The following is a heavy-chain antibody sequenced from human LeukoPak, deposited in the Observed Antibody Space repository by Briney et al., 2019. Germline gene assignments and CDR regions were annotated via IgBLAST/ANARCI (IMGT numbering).Heavy chain of an antibody. CDR1: GYTFTSYD. D-gene: IGHD3-10*02. V-gene: IGHV1-8*02. J-gene: IGHJ6*04. CDR3: AELGITMIGGV. Sequence: SVKVSCKAPGYTFTSYDINWVRQATGQGLEWMGWMNPNSGNTGYAQKFQGRVTMTTDTSTSTAYMELRSLRSDDTAVYYCAELGITMIGGVWGKGTTVTISS. CDR2: MNPNSGNT.